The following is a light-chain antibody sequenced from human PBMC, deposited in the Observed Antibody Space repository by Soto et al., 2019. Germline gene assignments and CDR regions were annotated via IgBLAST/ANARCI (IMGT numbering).Light chain of an antibody. J-gene: IGKJ1*01. V-gene: IGKV1-5*01. CDR3: QQYDVHPKT. CDR1: ENIKNW. Sequence: DVQMTQSPSTLAASVGDRVTITCRARENIKNWLAWYQQTPGKAPKVLISDASRLETGVPSRFSGSGYGTDFTLTITSLQTDDFGTYHCQQYDVHPKTFGQGTKVEVQ. CDR2: DAS.